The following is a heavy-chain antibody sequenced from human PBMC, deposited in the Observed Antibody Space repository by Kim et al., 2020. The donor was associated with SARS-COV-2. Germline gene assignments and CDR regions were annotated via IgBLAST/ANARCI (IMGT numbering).Heavy chain of an antibody. CDR2: ISSSSTYI. CDR3: ARGLGGSENYVDV. CDR1: GFTFSSNS. J-gene: IGHJ6*03. Sequence: GGSLRLSCAVSGFTFSSNSMNWVRQAPGKGLAWVSSISSSSTYISYADSVKGRFTIARDNAKNSLYLQMNSLRAEGTAVYYCARGLGGSENYVDVWGKGTPVTVSS. D-gene: IGHD3-10*01. V-gene: IGHV3-21*01.